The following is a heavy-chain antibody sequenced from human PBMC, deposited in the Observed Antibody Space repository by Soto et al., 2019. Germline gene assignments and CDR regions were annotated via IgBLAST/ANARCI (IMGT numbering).Heavy chain of an antibody. CDR3: ARVELFFGVVMTIENYYYYGMDV. CDR1: GFSFSRYW. Sequence: GGSLRLSCAASGFSFSRYWMHWVRQAPGKGLVWVSRIHMDGSSTSYADSVKGRFTISRDNSQNTLYLQMNSLRAEDTAVYYCARVELFFGVVMTIENYYYYGMDVWGQGTTVTVSS. J-gene: IGHJ6*02. CDR2: IHMDGSST. V-gene: IGHV3-74*01. D-gene: IGHD3-3*01.